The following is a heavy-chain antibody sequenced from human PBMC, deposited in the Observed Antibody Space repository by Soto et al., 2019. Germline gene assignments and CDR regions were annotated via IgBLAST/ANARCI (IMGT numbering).Heavy chain of an antibody. D-gene: IGHD3-3*01. CDR1: GFTFSSYG. V-gene: IGHV3-30*18. Sequence: PGGSLRLSCAASGFTFSSYGMHWVRQAPGKGLEWVAAISYDGSNKYYADSVKGRFTISRDNSKNTLYLQMNSLRAEDTAVYYCAKRNYDFWSGCPDYWGQGTLVTVPS. J-gene: IGHJ4*02. CDR3: AKRNYDFWSGCPDY. CDR2: ISYDGSNK.